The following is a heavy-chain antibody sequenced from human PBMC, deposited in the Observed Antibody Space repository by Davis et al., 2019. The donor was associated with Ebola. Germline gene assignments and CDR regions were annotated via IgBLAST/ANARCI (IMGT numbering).Heavy chain of an antibody. Sequence: GGSLRLSCAASGFTLSSYGMHWVRQAPGKGLEWVTFIRYDGNNKYYEDSVKGRFSISRDNSKNTLYLQMNSLRPEDTAVYYCAKRQDPDYYYYGMDVWGQGTTVTVSS. J-gene: IGHJ6*02. CDR2: IRYDGNNK. CDR3: AKRQDPDYYYYGMDV. V-gene: IGHV3-30*02. CDR1: GFTLSSYG.